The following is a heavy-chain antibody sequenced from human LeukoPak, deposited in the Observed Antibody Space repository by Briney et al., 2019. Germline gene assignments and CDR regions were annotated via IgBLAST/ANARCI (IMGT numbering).Heavy chain of an antibody. J-gene: IGHJ4*02. CDR3: AREDSSSWYQSSVS. D-gene: IGHD6-13*01. Sequence: ASVKVSCKASGYTFTSYGISWVRQAPGQGLEWMGWISAYNGNTNYAQKLQGRVTMTTDTSTSTAYIELTSLRSDDTAVYYCAREDSSSWYQSSVSGGQGTLVTVSA. V-gene: IGHV1-18*01. CDR1: GYTFTSYG. CDR2: ISAYNGNT.